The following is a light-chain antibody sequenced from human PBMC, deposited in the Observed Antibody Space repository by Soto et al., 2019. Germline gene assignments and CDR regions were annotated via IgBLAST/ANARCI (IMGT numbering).Light chain of an antibody. CDR3: QQCSSSPIP. Sequence: EIVLTQSPGTLSLSPGERATLSCRASQSIGSSYLAWYQQKPGQAPRLLIYGASSRATGIPDRFSGGGSGTDFSLTISRLDPEDFAVYYCQQCSSSPIPFGQGTRLEIK. CDR1: QSIGSSY. V-gene: IGKV3-20*01. J-gene: IGKJ5*01. CDR2: GAS.